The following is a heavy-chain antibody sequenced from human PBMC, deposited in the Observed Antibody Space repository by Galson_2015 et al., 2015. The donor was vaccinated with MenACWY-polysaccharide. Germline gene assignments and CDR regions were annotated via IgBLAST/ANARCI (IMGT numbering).Heavy chain of an antibody. Sequence: SVKVSCKASEGTFSTSAMSWLRQAPGHGLEWMGRIIPFVNKVNYAQKFQDRVTVTADTSTSTGYMELSSLRSEDTAVYYCARVECSGNRCYFAYWGQGTLVTVSS. CDR3: ARVECSGNRCYFAY. D-gene: IGHD2-15*01. CDR2: IIPFVNKV. CDR1: EGTFSTSA. V-gene: IGHV1-69*04. J-gene: IGHJ4*02.